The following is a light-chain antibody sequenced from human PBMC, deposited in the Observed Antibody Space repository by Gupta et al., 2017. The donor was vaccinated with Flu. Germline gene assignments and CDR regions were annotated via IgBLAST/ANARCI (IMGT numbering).Light chain of an antibody. CDR3: QQYGRSPFT. V-gene: IGKV3-20*01. CDR2: GAS. J-gene: IGKJ3*01. Sequence: GTLSLSPGERATLSCRASQSVSSSYLAWYQQKPGQAPRLLIYGASSRATGIPDRFSGSGSGTGFTLTISRLEPDDFAAYYCQQYGRSPFTFG. CDR1: QSVSSSY.